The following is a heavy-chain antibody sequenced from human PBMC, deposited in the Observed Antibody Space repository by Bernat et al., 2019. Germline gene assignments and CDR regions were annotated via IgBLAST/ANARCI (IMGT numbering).Heavy chain of an antibody. D-gene: IGHD1-26*01. CDR1: GFTFDSYG. CDR2: ISASGGTT. Sequence: EVQLLESGGGLVQPGGSLRLSCAASGFTFDSYGMSWVRQAPGKGPEWVSGISASGGTTYYADSVKGRFTVSRDNSKNTVYLQMNSPRAEDTAVYYCAKVQSRSGTRTYIDYWGQGTLVTVSS. CDR3: AKVQSRSGTRTYIDY. J-gene: IGHJ4*02. V-gene: IGHV3-23*01.